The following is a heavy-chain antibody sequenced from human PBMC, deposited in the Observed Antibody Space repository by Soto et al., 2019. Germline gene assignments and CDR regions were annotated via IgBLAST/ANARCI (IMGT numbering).Heavy chain of an antibody. CDR1: GGSISSSNW. Sequence: SETLSLTCAVSGGSISSSNWWSWVRQPPGKGLEWIGEIYHSGSTNYNPSLKSRVTISVDKSKNQFSLKLSSVTAADTAVYYCARAPDYYGSGSYFNWGQGTLVTVSS. J-gene: IGHJ4*02. CDR2: IYHSGST. CDR3: ARAPDYYGSGSYFN. D-gene: IGHD3-10*01. V-gene: IGHV4-4*02.